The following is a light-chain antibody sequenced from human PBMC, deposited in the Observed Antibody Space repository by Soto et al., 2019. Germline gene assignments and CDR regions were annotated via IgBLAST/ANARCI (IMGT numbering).Light chain of an antibody. CDR2: GAS. J-gene: IGKJ2*01. CDR3: QQFSSSQGYT. V-gene: IGKV3-20*01. CDR1: QSVRSGY. Sequence: EIVLTQSPGTLSLSPGERATLSCRATQSVRSGYLAWYQQKPGQAPRLLMSGASSRATGIPDRFSGSGSGTDFTLTISRLEPEDFAVYYCQQFSSSQGYTFGQGTKLEIK.